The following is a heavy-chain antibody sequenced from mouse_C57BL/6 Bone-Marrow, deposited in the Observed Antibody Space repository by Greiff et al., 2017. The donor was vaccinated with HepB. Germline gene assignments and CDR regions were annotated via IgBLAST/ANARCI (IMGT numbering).Heavy chain of an antibody. CDR3: GGYYLNRYFDI. CDR2: IRSKSSNYAT. V-gene: IGHV10-3*01. J-gene: IGHJ1*03. Sequence: EVKLMESGGGLVQPKGSLKLSCAASGFTFNTYAMHWVRQAPGKGLEWVARIRSKSSNYATYYADSVKDRFTISRDDSQSMLYLKMNNMKTEDTATDYCGGYYLNRYFDIWGTGTTVTVSS. CDR1: GFTFNTYA. D-gene: IGHD1-1*02.